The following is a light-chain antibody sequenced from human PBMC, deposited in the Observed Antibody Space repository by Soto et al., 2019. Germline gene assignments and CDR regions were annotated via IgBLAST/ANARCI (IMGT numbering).Light chain of an antibody. CDR3: ASYAGTSRAV. CDR1: SSDVGGYDY. Sequence: QSVPTHPPSASGSREQSVTISCTGVSSDVGGYDYVLWYQQYPGKAPELIIFEVNKRPSGVPDRFSGSKSGNTASLTVCGLQAEDEAVYYCASYAGTSRAVFGTATKVTV. V-gene: IGLV2-8*01. J-gene: IGLJ1*01. CDR2: EVN.